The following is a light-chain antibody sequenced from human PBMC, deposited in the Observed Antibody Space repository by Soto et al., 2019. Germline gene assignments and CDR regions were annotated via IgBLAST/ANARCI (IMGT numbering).Light chain of an antibody. J-gene: IGKJ5*01. CDR1: QSVSNNY. CDR3: QQYGGSLMT. V-gene: IGKV3-20*01. CDR2: GTS. Sequence: IGFSQSASTLSLSPGERATLSCRASQSVSNNYLAWYQQKPGQAPRLFIYGTSSRATGIPDRFSGSGSGTDFTLTISRLEPEDFAIYYCQQYGGSLMTFGQGTLLEIK.